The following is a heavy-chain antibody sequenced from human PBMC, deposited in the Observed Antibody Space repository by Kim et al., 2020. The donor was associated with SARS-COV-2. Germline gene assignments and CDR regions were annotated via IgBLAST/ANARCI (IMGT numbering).Heavy chain of an antibody. Sequence: GGSLRLSCAASGFTFSSYSMNWVRQAPGKGLEWVSSISSSSSYIYYADSVKGRFTISRDNAKNSLYLQMNSLRAEDTAVYYCARKITVTTDLGHFDYWGQGTLVTVSS. V-gene: IGHV3-21*01. CDR3: ARKITVTTDLGHFDY. D-gene: IGHD4-17*01. CDR1: GFTFSSYS. J-gene: IGHJ4*02. CDR2: ISSSSSYI.